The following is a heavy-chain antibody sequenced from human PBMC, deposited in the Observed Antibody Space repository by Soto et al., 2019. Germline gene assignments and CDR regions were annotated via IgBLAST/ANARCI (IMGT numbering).Heavy chain of an antibody. V-gene: IGHV4-39*01. CDR2: IYYSGST. Sequence: QLQLQESGPGLVKPSETLSLTCTVSGGSISSSSYYWGWIRQPPGKGLEWIGSIYYSGSTYYNPSLKSRVTISVDTSKNQFSLKLSSVTAADTAVYYCAAPQVGWELDAWFDPWGQGTLVTVSS. J-gene: IGHJ5*02. CDR3: AAPQVGWELDAWFDP. CDR1: GGSISSSSYY. D-gene: IGHD1-26*01.